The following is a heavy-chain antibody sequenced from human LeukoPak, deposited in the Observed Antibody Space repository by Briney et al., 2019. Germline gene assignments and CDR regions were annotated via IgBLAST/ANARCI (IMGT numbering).Heavy chain of an antibody. D-gene: IGHD3-22*01. CDR1: GFTFSSYA. CDR3: AKDSSPYYYDSSGYYPYWYFDL. V-gene: IGHV3-23*01. CDR2: ISGDGGDT. J-gene: IGHJ2*01. Sequence: PGGSLRLSCAASGFTFSSYAMNWVRQAPGKGLEWVSTISGDGGDTHYADSVRGRFTISRDNSKNTLYLQMNSLRAEDTAVYYCAKDSSPYYYDSSGYYPYWYFDLWGRGTLVTVSS.